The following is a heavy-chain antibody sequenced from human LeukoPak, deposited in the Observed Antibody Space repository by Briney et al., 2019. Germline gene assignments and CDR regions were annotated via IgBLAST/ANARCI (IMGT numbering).Heavy chain of an antibody. V-gene: IGHV1-8*01. Sequence: GASVKVSCKASGYTFTSYDINWVRQATGQGLEWMGWMNPNSGYTGYALKFQGRVTMTRNTSITTAYMELSSLRSADTAVYYCAMRPYNWNDDGNIDYWGQGTLVTVSS. J-gene: IGHJ4*02. CDR1: GYTFTSYD. CDR2: MNPNSGYT. D-gene: IGHD1-20*01. CDR3: AMRPYNWNDDGNIDY.